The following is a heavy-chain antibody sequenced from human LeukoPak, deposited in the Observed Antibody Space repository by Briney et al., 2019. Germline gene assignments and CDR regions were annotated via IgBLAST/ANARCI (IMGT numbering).Heavy chain of an antibody. J-gene: IGHJ3*02. CDR1: GGTFSSDG. Sequence: SVTVSCKASGGTFSSDGITWVRQAPGQGLEWMGGIIPSFRKPDYAKKFQGRVTLTADESTSTAYMELSSLRSEDTAVYYCARVGYSGYDYRSHYYDSSGYGAFDIWGQGTMVTVSS. V-gene: IGHV1-69*13. D-gene: IGHD3-22*01. CDR3: ARVGYSGYDYRSHYYDSSGYGAFDI. CDR2: IIPSFRKP.